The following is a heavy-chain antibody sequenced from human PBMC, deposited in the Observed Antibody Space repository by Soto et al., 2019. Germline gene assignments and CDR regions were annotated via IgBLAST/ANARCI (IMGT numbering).Heavy chain of an antibody. CDR3: VREGSGWNSRGSFDF. Sequence: GGSLRLSXAASGFTFSNYAMNWVRQAPGKGLECVSVISGSGGSAYYADSVQGRFTISRDNSKNTLYMQMNSLRDEDTAIYYCVREGSGWNSRGSFDFWGRGTMVTVSS. D-gene: IGHD6-19*01. CDR2: ISGSGGSA. J-gene: IGHJ3*01. V-gene: IGHV3-23*01. CDR1: GFTFSNYA.